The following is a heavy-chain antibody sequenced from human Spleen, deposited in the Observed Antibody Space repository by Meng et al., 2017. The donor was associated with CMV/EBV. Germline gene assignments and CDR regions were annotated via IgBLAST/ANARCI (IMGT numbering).Heavy chain of an antibody. Sequence: YALSFSGYYWSWIRQPPGKGLEWIGAINHSGSTNYHPSLKSRVTISLATSKIQFSLKLSSVTAADTAVYYCAWNTMVRGVITSPDYWGQGTLVTVSS. CDR1: ALSFSGYY. CDR2: INHSGST. CDR3: AWNTMVRGVITSPDY. J-gene: IGHJ4*02. D-gene: IGHD3-10*01. V-gene: IGHV4-34*01.